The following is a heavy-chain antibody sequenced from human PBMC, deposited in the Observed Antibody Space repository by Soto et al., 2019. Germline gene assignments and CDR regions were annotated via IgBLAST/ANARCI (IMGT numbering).Heavy chain of an antibody. V-gene: IGHV3-64*01. CDR1: GFTFSSYA. J-gene: IGHJ4*02. Sequence: EVQLVESGGDLVQPGGSLRLSCAASGFTFSSYAMHWVRQAPGKGLEYVSAISSNRGSTYYANSVKGRFTISRDNSKNTLYLQMASLRAEDMAVYYCARGPGYYFDYWGQGTLVTVSS. CDR3: ARGPGYYFDY. CDR2: ISSNRGST.